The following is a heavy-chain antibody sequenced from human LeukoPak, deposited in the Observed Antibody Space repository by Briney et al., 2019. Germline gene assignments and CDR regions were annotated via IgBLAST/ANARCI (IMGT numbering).Heavy chain of an antibody. V-gene: IGHV4-39*01. D-gene: IGHD1-26*01. CDR1: GGSINSNGYY. CDR3: ARQGVGATDF. CDR2: IFYSGST. Sequence: PSETLPLTCSVSGGSINSNGYYWAWIRQPPGKRPEWIGSIFYSGSTHYNPSLQSRITISADTSKGQFSLKLSSVTAADTAVYYCARQGVGATDFWGQGSLVTVSS. J-gene: IGHJ4*02.